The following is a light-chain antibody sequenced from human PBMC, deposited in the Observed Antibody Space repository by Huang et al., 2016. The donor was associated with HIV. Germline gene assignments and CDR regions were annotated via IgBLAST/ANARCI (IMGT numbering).Light chain of an antibody. J-gene: IGKJ4*01. CDR3: QKCDSGPFT. CDR2: AAS. Sequence: DIQMTQSPSSLSASVGDRVTITCRASQRISNYLAWYQQKPGKVPKLLIYAASTLQSGVPSRFSGSGSGTDFTLTISSLQPEDVAVYYCQKCDSGPFTFGGGTKVEIK. V-gene: IGKV1-27*01. CDR1: QRISNY.